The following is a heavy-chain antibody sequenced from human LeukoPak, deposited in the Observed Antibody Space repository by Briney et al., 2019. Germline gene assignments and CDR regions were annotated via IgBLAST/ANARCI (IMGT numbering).Heavy chain of an antibody. Sequence: SQTLSLTCAISGDSVSSNSVTWNWIRQSPLRGLEWLGRTYYRSTWYNDYAVSVRGRITVNPDTSKNQFSLHLNSVTPEDTAVYYCARRLTQYDCFDPWGQGILVTVSS. CDR3: ARRLTQYDCFDP. CDR1: GDSVSSNSVT. V-gene: IGHV6-1*01. J-gene: IGHJ5*02. D-gene: IGHD2-2*01. CDR2: TYYRSTWYN.